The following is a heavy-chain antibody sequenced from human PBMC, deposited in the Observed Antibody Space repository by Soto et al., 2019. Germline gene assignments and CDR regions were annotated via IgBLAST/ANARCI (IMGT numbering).Heavy chain of an antibody. J-gene: IGHJ4*02. CDR1: CGSVISGSYY. V-gene: IGHV4-61*01. CDR3: ARGRISYGLRKLDY. Sequence: PSETLSLTCTFSCGSVISGSYYWSWIRQPPGRGLEWIGYIYYSGSTNYNPSLKSRVTISVDTSKNQFSLKLSSVTAADTAVYYCARGRISYGLRKLDYWGQGTLVTVSS. CDR2: IYYSGST. D-gene: IGHD5-18*01.